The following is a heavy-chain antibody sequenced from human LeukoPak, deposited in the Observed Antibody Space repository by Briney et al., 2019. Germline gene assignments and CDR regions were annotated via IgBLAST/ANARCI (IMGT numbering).Heavy chain of an antibody. CDR2: IYRDGTT. Sequence: GGSLRLSCAASGFSVSSNYMSWVRQAPGKGLEWVSLIYRDGTTFYADSVKGRFTISRDNSKNTLYVQMNSLRAEDMAVYYCARESSGIDDFAFDIWGQGTMVTVSS. CDR1: GFSVSSNY. V-gene: IGHV3-53*01. CDR3: ARESSGIDDFAFDI. J-gene: IGHJ3*02. D-gene: IGHD3-3*01.